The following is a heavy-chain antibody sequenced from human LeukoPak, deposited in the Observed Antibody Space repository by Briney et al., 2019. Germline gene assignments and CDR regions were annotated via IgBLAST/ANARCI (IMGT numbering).Heavy chain of an antibody. D-gene: IGHD2-2*01. J-gene: IGHJ4*02. CDR2: IYYSGST. Sequence: PSETLSLTCTVSGGSISSYYWSWIRQPPGKGLEWIGYIYYSGSTNYNPSLKSRVTISVDTSKNQFSLNLSSVAAADTAVYYCARGGVPAAIAYWGQGTLVTVSS. V-gene: IGHV4-59*12. CDR1: GGSISSYY. CDR3: ARGGVPAAIAY.